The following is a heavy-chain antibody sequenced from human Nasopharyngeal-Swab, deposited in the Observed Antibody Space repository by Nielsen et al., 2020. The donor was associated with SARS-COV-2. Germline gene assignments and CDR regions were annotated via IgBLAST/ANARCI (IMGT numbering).Heavy chain of an antibody. CDR3: ARGRVQLWFDPILFDAFDI. CDR2: IYYSGVT. J-gene: IGHJ3*02. D-gene: IGHD5-18*01. V-gene: IGHV4-59*12. Sequence: WIRQPPGKGLEWIGYIYYSGVTNYNPSLKSRVTISVDTSKNQFSLKLSSVTAADTAVYYCARGRVQLWFDPILFDAFDIWGQGTMVTVSS.